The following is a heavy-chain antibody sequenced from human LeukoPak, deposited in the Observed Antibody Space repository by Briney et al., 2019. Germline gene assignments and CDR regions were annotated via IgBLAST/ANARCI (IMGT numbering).Heavy chain of an antibody. D-gene: IGHD2-15*01. CDR1: GFTFGNYW. J-gene: IGHJ4*02. CDR3: ARDFACDTCLWHPWWGDY. V-gene: IGHV3-7*01. CDR2: IRQDGSEE. Sequence: GGSLRLSCAASGFTFGNYWMSWVRQAPGKGLEWVANIRQDGSEEYYADSVKGRFTISRDNAKKSLYLEMNDLRAEDTAVYYCARDFACDTCLWHPWWGDYWSQGTLVTVSS.